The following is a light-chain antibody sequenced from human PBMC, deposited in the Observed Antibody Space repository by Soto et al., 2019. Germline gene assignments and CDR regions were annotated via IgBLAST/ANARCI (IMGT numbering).Light chain of an antibody. CDR1: GGSITSNF. J-gene: IGLJ2*01. CDR3: QSYDSSNVV. V-gene: IGLV6-57*02. Sequence: NFMLSQPHSVSESPGKTVTISCTGSGGSITSNFVQWYQQRPGSAPTTVIYEDNHRPSGVPDRFSGSIDSSSNSASLTISGLQTEDEADYYCQSYDSSNVVFGGGTKLTV. CDR2: EDN.